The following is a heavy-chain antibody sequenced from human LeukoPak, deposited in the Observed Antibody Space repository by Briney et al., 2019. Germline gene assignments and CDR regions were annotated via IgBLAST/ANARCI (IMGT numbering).Heavy chain of an antibody. CDR1: GFTFDDYA. Sequence: GRSLRLSYAASGFTFDDYAMHWVRQAPGKGLEWVSGISWNSGSIGYADSVKGRFTISRDNAKNSLYLQMNSLRAEDTALYYCAKSRRLDGYNSIDYWGQGTLVTVSS. D-gene: IGHD5-24*01. CDR2: ISWNSGSI. J-gene: IGHJ4*02. V-gene: IGHV3-9*01. CDR3: AKSRRLDGYNSIDY.